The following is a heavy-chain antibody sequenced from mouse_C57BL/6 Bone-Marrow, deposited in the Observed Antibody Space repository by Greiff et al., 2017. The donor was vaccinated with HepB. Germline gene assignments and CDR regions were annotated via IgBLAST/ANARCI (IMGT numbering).Heavy chain of an antibody. J-gene: IGHJ2*01. D-gene: IGHD1-1*01. Sequence: QVQLKQPGAELVMPGASVKLSCKASGYTFTSYWMHWVKQRPGQGLEWIGEIDPSDSYTNYNQKFKGKSTLTVDKSSSTAYMQLSSLTSEDSAVYYCARPDYYGSSRYYFDYWGQGTTLTVSS. CDR3: ARPDYYGSSRYYFDY. V-gene: IGHV1-69*01. CDR1: GYTFTSYW. CDR2: IDPSDSYT.